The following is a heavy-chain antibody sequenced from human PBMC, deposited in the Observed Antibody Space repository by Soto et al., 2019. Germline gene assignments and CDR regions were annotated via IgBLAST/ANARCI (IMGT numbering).Heavy chain of an antibody. CDR3: ARMNVDSYQFYYAMDV. CDR2: IFSDNER. D-gene: IGHD4-17*01. V-gene: IGHV2-26*01. CDR1: GFSLTTGKMC. Sequence: VNPTSTLTLTFTVSGFSLTTGKMCVSWIRQPPGKALEWLAHIFSDNERSYSTSLQGRLTISKDTSGSQVVLSMTNVDPVGTATYYCARMNVDSYQFYYAMDVWGQGTTVTVSS. J-gene: IGHJ6*02.